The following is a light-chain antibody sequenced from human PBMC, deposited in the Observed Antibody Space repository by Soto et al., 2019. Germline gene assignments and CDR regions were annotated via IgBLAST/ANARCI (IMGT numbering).Light chain of an antibody. CDR2: VGTGGIVG. J-gene: IGLJ2*01. V-gene: IGLV9-49*01. Sequence: QSVLTQPPSASASLGASVTLTCTLSSGYSNYKVDWYQQRPGKGPRFVMRVGTGGIVGSKGDGIPDRFSVLGSGLNRYLTIKNIQEEDESDYHCGADHGSRSNLGVFGGGTKLTVL. CDR3: GADHGSRSNLGV. CDR1: SGYSNYK.